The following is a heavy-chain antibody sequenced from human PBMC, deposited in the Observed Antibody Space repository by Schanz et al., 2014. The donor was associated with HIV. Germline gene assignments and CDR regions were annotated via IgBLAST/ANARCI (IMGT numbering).Heavy chain of an antibody. Sequence: DVQLVESGGGLEQPGGSLRLSCEASGFTLSSYGIHWVRQTPGKGLEWVSSISSSGAYIYHADSLKGRSTISRDNAQNSLYLQMNSLRAEDTALYYCAKDMGSGSYETFDIWGQGTMVTVSS. CDR3: AKDMGSGSYETFDI. CDR1: GFTLSSYG. V-gene: IGHV3-21*04. J-gene: IGHJ3*02. CDR2: ISSSGAYI. D-gene: IGHD1-26*01.